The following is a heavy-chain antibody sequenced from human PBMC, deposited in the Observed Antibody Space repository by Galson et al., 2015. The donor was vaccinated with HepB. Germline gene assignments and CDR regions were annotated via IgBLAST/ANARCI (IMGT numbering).Heavy chain of an antibody. J-gene: IGHJ4*02. CDR1: GFTFSSHW. CDR2: ISQDGSER. V-gene: IGHV3-7*03. D-gene: IGHD2-2*01. CDR3: ARDGVAPGIYFDY. Sequence: SLRLSCAASGFTFSSHWMSWVRQAPGKGLEWVANISQDGSERFHVDSMKGRFTISRDNAKNSLYLQMNSLRAEDTAVYYCARDGVAPGIYFDYWGQGTLVTVSS.